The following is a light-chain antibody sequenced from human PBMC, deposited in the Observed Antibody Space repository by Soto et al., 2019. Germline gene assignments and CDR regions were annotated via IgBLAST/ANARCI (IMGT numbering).Light chain of an antibody. CDR3: QQYGSSPIT. V-gene: IGKV3-20*01. Sequence: EIVLTQSPGTLSLSPGERATLTCTASQSVSTTVSWYHQKPGQAPRLLVYGASTRATGIPDRFSGSGSGTDFTLTISRLEPEDFAVYYCQQYGSSPITFGQGTLLEIK. CDR1: QSVSTT. CDR2: GAS. J-gene: IGKJ5*01.